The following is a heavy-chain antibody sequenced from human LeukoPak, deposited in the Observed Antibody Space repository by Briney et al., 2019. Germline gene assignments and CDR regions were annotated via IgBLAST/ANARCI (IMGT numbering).Heavy chain of an antibody. CDR2: ISSSSSYI. CDR1: GFPFSSYW. Sequence: GSLRLSCVASGFPFSSYWMNWVRQAPGKGLEWVSSISSSSSYIYYADSVKGRFTISRDNAKNSLYLQMNSLRAEDTAVYYCAREPEDYWGQGTLVTVSS. J-gene: IGHJ4*02. CDR3: AREPEDY. V-gene: IGHV3-21*01.